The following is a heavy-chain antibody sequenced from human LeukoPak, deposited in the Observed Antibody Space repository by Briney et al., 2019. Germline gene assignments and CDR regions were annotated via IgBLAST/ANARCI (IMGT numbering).Heavy chain of an antibody. V-gene: IGHV1-69*01. Sequence: SVKVSCKASGGTFSSYAISWVRQAPGQGLEWMGGIIPIFGTANYAQKFQGRVTITADESTSTAYMELSSLRSEDTAVYYCARERDRYCSSTSCYPGWFDPWGQGTLVTVSS. CDR3: ARERDRYCSSTSCYPGWFDP. D-gene: IGHD2-2*01. CDR1: GGTFSSYA. J-gene: IGHJ5*02. CDR2: IIPIFGTA.